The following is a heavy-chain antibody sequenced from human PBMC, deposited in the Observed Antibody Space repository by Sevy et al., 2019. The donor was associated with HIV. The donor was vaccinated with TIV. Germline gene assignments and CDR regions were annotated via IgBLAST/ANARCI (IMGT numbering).Heavy chain of an antibody. Sequence: GGSLRLSCAASGFTFSSYAMNWVRQAPGKGLEWVSSISSSGRSTYYADSVEGRFTISRDNSENTLYLQMNSLRADDTAVDYCAKGYCSGGSCPRDYYYYGMDVWGQGTTVTVSS. D-gene: IGHD2-15*01. J-gene: IGHJ6*02. CDR1: GFTFSSYA. V-gene: IGHV3-23*01. CDR2: ISSSGRST. CDR3: AKGYCSGGSCPRDYYYYGMDV.